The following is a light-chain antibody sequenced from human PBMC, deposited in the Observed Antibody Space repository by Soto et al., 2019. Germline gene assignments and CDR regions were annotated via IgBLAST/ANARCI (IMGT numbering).Light chain of an antibody. J-gene: IGKJ1*01. CDR3: QQYNSYQWT. V-gene: IGKV1-5*03. CDR1: QSISSW. Sequence: DIQMTQSPSTLSASVGDRVTITCRASQSISSWLAWYQQKPGKAPKLLIYKASSLESGVPSRFSGSGSGTEFTLTISSLQPDDFATYYCQQYNSYQWTFGQGTKVEIQ. CDR2: KAS.